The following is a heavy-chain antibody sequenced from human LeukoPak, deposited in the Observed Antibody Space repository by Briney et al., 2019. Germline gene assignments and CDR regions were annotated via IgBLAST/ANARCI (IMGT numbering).Heavy chain of an antibody. V-gene: IGHV3-64*01. CDR3: ARGRRDFDY. CDR2: ISSNGGST. J-gene: IGHJ4*02. CDR1: GSTFSVSV. Sequence: GGSLRLSCAASGSTFSVSVMHWVRQAPGKGLEYVSVISSNGGSTSYANSVKGRFTISRDNSKNTLYLQMGSLRAEDMAVYYCARGRRDFDYWGQGTLVTVSS.